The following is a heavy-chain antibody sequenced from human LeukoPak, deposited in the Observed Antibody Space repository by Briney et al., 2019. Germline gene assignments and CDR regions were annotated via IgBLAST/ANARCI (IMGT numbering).Heavy chain of an antibody. Sequence: ASEKVSFTASGYTCTSYGISWERHAPGQGLGWVGWISAYNGNTNYAQKLQGRVTMTTDTSTSTAYMELRSLRSDDTAVYYCARGAYGDYFDYWGQGTLVTVSS. CDR3: ARGAYGDYFDY. J-gene: IGHJ4*02. CDR2: ISAYNGNT. CDR1: GYTCTSYG. V-gene: IGHV1-18*01. D-gene: IGHD4-17*01.